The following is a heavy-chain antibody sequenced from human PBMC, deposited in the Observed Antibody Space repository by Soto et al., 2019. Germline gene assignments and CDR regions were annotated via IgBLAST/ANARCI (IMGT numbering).Heavy chain of an antibody. CDR2: IYSGGST. V-gene: IGHV3-53*01. Sequence: EVQLVESGGGLIQPGGSLRLSCAASGFTVSNYFMSWVRHAPGKGLEWVSVIYSGGSTYYADSMKGRFTLSRDNSKNTLYLQVNGLRAEDTAVYYCAREGRGDAGNFDFWGQGTLVTVSS. D-gene: IGHD6-13*01. CDR1: GFTVSNYF. CDR3: AREGRGDAGNFDF. J-gene: IGHJ4*02.